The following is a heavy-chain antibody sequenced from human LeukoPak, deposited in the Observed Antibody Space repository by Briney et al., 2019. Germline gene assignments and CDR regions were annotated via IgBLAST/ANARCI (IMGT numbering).Heavy chain of an antibody. CDR1: AGSISSSDYY. D-gene: IGHD3-22*01. V-gene: IGHV4-39*02. CDR3: ARLTHSYYSDTSGYYPYYYMDV. J-gene: IGHJ6*03. CDR2: ISYSGNT. Sequence: PSETLSLTCTVSAGSISSSDYYWGWIRQSPGQGLEGIGRISYSGNTYYNPSLKSRVTISVDTSKNHFSLRLTSVTAADTAVYYCARLTHSYYSDTSGYYPYYYMDVWGKGTRVTVSS.